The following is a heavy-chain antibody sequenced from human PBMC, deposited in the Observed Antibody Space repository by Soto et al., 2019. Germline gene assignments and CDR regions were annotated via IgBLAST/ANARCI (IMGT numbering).Heavy chain of an antibody. CDR1: GGSISSYY. Sequence: QVQLQESGPGLVKPSETLSLTCTVSGGSISSYYWSWIRQPPGKGLEWIGYIYYSWSTHYNPSLKSPGTISVDTSKNQSSLKLSSVTAADTAVYYCARGFGYYYGMDVWGQGTTVTVSS. J-gene: IGHJ6*02. CDR2: IYYSWST. CDR3: ARGFGYYYGMDV. D-gene: IGHD3-10*01. V-gene: IGHV4-59*01.